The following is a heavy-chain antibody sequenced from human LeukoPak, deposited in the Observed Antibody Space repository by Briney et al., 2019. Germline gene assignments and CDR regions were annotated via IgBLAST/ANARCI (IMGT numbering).Heavy chain of an antibody. D-gene: IGHD1-1*01. J-gene: IGHJ6*03. CDR2: IRYDGSNK. V-gene: IGHV3-30*02. CDR3: AKGAGFDYYYMDV. Sequence: GGSLRLSCAASGFTFSSYGMHWGRQAPGKGLGWEAFIRYDGSNKYYADSVKGRFAISRDNSKNTLYLQMNSLRAEDTAVYYCAKGAGFDYYYMDVWGKGTTVTVSS. CDR1: GFTFSSYG.